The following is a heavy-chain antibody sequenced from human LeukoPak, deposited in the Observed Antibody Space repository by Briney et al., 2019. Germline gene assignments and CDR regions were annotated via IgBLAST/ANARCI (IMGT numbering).Heavy chain of an antibody. V-gene: IGHV1-3*01. CDR3: ARGPLGWLQSNWFDP. D-gene: IGHD5-24*01. Sequence: ASVKVSCKASGHTSTTYAIHWVRQAPGQGLEWMGWINAGNGNIKYSQKFQGRVTITGDTSASTAYMELSSLRSEDTAVYYCARGPLGWLQSNWFDPWGQGTLVTVSS. CDR1: GHTSTTYA. J-gene: IGHJ5*02. CDR2: INAGNGNI.